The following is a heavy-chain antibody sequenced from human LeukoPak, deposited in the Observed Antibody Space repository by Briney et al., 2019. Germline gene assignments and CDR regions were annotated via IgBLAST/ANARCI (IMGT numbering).Heavy chain of an antibody. Sequence: SETLSLTCTVSGGSISDDYWSWIRQPPGKGLEWIGRIYTSGSTSGNTIYNPSLKSRVTMSVDTSKNQFSLKVSSMTAADTAVYYCASTLSSGRHYFPYWGQGTLVTVSS. V-gene: IGHV4-4*07. CDR1: GGSISDDY. J-gene: IGHJ4*02. D-gene: IGHD3-10*01. CDR3: ASTLSSGRHYFPY. CDR2: IYTSGST.